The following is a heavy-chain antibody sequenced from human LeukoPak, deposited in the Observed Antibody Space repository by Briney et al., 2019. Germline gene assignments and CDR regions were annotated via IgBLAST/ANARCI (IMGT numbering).Heavy chain of an antibody. Sequence: AETLTLTCTVSGGSISSSSNYWGWLRQRPGKGLEWIGISCYSGRTYYNPSLKSRVTISVDTSKNQFFLKLSSVTAADTAVYYCARDCFGGSYPKQRFDYWGQGTLVTVSS. J-gene: IGHJ4*02. V-gene: IGHV4-39*07. D-gene: IGHD1-26*01. CDR2: SCYSGRT. CDR3: ARDCFGGSYPKQRFDY. CDR1: GGSISSSSNY.